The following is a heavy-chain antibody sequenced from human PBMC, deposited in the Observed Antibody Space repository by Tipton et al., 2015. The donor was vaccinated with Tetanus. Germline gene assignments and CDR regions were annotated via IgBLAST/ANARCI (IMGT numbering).Heavy chain of an antibody. D-gene: IGHD1-26*01. J-gene: IGHJ4*02. V-gene: IGHV3-33*01. CDR3: AGDFEVGGLVGASDY. Sequence: SLRLSCAASGFTFSSYGMHWVRQAPGKGLEWVAVIWYDGSNKYYADSVKGRFTISRDNSKNTLYLQMNSLRAEDTAVYYCAGDFEVGGLVGASDYWGQGTLVTVSS. CDR1: GFTFSSYG. CDR2: IWYDGSNK.